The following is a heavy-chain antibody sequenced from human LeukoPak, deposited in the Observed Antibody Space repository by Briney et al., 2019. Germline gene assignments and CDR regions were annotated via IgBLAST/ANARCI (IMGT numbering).Heavy chain of an antibody. CDR1: GFTVSDNY. D-gene: IGHD6-13*01. J-gene: IGHJ5*02. CDR3: ARDAPQVPAAGVLAS. V-gene: IGHV3-53*01. Sequence: GGSLSLSCAASGFTVSDNYMSWVRQAPGKGLEWDSVMYSGGDTYYADSVKGRFTFSRDLSKNTLYLQMNGLRTEDTAMYYCARDAPQVPAAGVLASWGQGTLLTVSS. CDR2: MYSGGDT.